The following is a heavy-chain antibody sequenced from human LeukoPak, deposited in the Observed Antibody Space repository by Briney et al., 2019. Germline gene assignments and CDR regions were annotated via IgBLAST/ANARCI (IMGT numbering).Heavy chain of an antibody. CDR1: GGSINSYY. J-gene: IGHJ4*02. CDR3: ARVPHSDILTGYGYSDY. V-gene: IGHV4-59*01. D-gene: IGHD3-9*01. CDR2: IHYSRST. Sequence: SETLSLTCTVSGGSINSYYWSWIRQPPGKGLEWIGYIHYSRSTNYNPSLKSRVTISVDTSKNQFSLNLISVTAADTAVYYCARVPHSDILTGYGYSDYWGLGTLVTVSS.